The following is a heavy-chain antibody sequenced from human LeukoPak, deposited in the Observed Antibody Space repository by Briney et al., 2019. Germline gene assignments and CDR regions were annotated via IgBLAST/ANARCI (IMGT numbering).Heavy chain of an antibody. Sequence: ASVKVSCKASGYTFTGYYLHWVRQAPGQGLEWMGWINPNSGGTNYAQKFQGRVTVTRDTSISTAYMELSRLRSDDTALYYCARSNRHTSGWYTGHDAFDIWGQGTMVTVSS. CDR1: GYTFTGYY. J-gene: IGHJ3*02. D-gene: IGHD6-19*01. V-gene: IGHV1-2*02. CDR3: ARSNRHTSGWYTGHDAFDI. CDR2: INPNSGGT.